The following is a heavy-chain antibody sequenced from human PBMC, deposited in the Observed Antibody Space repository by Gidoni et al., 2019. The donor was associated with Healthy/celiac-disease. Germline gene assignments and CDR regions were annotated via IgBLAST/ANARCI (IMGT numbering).Heavy chain of an antibody. D-gene: IGHD3-10*01. CDR3: ARWPLGMVRGVIHDY. CDR2: IYYSGST. V-gene: IGHV4-39*01. CDR1: GGSISSISYY. Sequence: QLQLQESGPGLVKPSETLSLTCTVSGGSISSISYYWGWIRQPPGKGLEWIGSIYYSGSTYYNPSLKSRVTISVDTSKNQFSLKLSSVTAADTAVYYCARWPLGMVRGVIHDYWGQGTLVTVSS. J-gene: IGHJ4*02.